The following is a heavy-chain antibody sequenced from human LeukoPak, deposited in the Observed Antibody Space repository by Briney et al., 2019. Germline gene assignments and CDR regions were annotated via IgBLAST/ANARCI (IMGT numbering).Heavy chain of an antibody. Sequence: GASVKVSFKASGGTFSSYTISWVRQAPGQGLGWMGRIIPILGIANYAQKFQGSVTITADKSTSTAYMELSSLRSEDTAVYYCARDLAASYYYDWGQGTLVTVSS. J-gene: IGHJ4*02. V-gene: IGHV1-69*04. D-gene: IGHD3-22*01. CDR2: IIPILGIA. CDR1: GGTFSSYT. CDR3: ARDLAASYYYD.